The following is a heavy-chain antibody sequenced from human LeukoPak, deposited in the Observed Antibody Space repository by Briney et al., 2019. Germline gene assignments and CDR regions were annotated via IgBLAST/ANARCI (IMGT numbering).Heavy chain of an antibody. CDR1: GFTFSSYN. J-gene: IGHJ6*03. CDR2: ITSSSSYI. CDR3: ARDPYSGNYGAYYYYYMDV. V-gene: IGHV3-21*06. D-gene: IGHD1-26*01. Sequence: GGSLRLSCAASGFTFSSYNMNWVRQAPGKGLEWVSSITSSSSYIYYADSVKGRFTISRDNAKNSLYLQMDSLRVEDTADYYCARDPYSGNYGAYYYYYMDVWGKGTTVTVSS.